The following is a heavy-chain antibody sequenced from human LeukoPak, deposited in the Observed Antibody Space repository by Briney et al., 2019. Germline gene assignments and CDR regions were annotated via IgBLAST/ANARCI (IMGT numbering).Heavy chain of an antibody. CDR1: GFTFSSYS. D-gene: IGHD1-26*01. V-gene: IGHV3-48*02. Sequence: GGSLRLSFAASGFTFSSYSMNWVRQAPGKGLEWVSHITASGTAMFYSDSVKGRFTTSRENAKNSLYLQMNRLRDEDTAVYYCASSGSSRFDSWGQGTLVTVSS. CDR3: ASSGSSRFDS. CDR2: ITASGTAM. J-gene: IGHJ4*02.